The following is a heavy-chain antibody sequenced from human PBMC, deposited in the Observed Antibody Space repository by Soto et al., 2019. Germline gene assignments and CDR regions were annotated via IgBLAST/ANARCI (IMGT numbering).Heavy chain of an antibody. V-gene: IGHV3-74*03. D-gene: IGHD3-10*01. J-gene: IGHJ4*02. CDR3: ARDDVSSVPLDF. CDR2: INPDGSST. Sequence: GGSLRLSCAASEFTFSSYWMHWVRQAPGKGLVWVSHINPDGSSTAYADSVKGRFTISRDNANNTLYLQMNSLTAEDTAVYYCARDDVSSVPLDFWGQGSLVTVSS. CDR1: EFTFSSYW.